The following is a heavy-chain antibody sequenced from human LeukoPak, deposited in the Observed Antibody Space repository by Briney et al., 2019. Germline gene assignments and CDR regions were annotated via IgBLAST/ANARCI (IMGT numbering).Heavy chain of an antibody. Sequence: ASVKVSCKASGYSFTSYYMHWVRQAPGQGLEWMGWISAYNGNTNYAQKLQGRVTMTTDTSTSTAYMELRSLTSDDTPVYYCARDNGAAAGEFDYWGQGTLVTVSS. V-gene: IGHV1-18*04. J-gene: IGHJ4*02. CDR2: ISAYNGNT. CDR1: GYSFTSYY. CDR3: ARDNGAAAGEFDY. D-gene: IGHD6-13*01.